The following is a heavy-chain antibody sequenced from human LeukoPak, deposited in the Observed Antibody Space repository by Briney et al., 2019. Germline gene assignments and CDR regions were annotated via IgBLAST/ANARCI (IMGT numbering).Heavy chain of an antibody. CDR1: GYTFTSYV. J-gene: IGHJ4*02. Sequence: GASVKVSCKASGYTFTSYVLNWVRQAPGQGLECMGWINTNTGNPTYAQGFTGRFVFSLDTSVSTAYLQISSLKAEDTALYYCARASTPKVGATISYFDYWGQGTLVTVSS. CDR2: INTNTGNP. CDR3: ARASTPKVGATISYFDY. D-gene: IGHD1-26*01. V-gene: IGHV7-4-1*02.